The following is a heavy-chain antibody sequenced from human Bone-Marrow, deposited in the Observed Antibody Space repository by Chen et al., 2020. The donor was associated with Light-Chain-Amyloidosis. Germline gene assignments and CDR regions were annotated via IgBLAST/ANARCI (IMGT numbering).Heavy chain of an antibody. CDR3: AREGTAMGRGQFLNFFYYMDV. CDR2: VYNSGST. Sequence: QVQLQESGPGLVKPSQTLSLTCTVPGDSLFNDKYYWHWIRQPAGKGLEWIGRVYNSGSTRYNPSLKSRITISVNTAKNQFSLKLNSVTAADTAVYYCAREGTAMGRGQFLNFFYYMDVWGKGTTVTVSS. D-gene: IGHD5-18*01. CDR1: GDSLFNDKYY. J-gene: IGHJ6*03. V-gene: IGHV4-61*02.